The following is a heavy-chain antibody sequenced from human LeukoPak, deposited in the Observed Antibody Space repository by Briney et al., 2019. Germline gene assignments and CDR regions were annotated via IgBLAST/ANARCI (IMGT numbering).Heavy chain of an antibody. CDR2: INPNSGGT. CDR1: GYTFTGYY. V-gene: IGHV1-2*02. Sequence: ASVKVSCKASGYTFTGYYMHWVRQAPGQGLEWMGWINPNSGGTNYAQKFQGRVTMTRDTSISTAYMELSRLRSDDTAVYYCARGIVATNWFDPWCQGTLVTVSS. CDR3: ARGIVATNWFDP. D-gene: IGHD5-12*01. J-gene: IGHJ5*02.